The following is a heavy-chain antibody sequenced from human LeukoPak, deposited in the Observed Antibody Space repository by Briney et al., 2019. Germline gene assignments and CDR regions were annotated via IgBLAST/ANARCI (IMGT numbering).Heavy chain of an antibody. Sequence: GGSLRLSCAASGFTFSNAGMSWVRQAPGKGLEWVGRIQSKTDGGTTDYAAPVKGRFTISRDDSKNTLYLQMNSLKTEDSAVYYCTTDLNARGNYYDSSGYVSTIDYWGQGTLVTVSS. CDR3: TTDLNARGNYYDSSGYVSTIDY. CDR1: GFTFSNAG. J-gene: IGHJ4*02. CDR2: IQSKTDGGTT. V-gene: IGHV3-15*01. D-gene: IGHD3-22*01.